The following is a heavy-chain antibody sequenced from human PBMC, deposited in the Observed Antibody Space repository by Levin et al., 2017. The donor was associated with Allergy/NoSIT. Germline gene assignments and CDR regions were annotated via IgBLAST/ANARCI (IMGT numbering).Heavy chain of an antibody. Sequence: ASVKVSCKASGYTFTGYYMHWVRQAPGQGLEWMGWINPNSGGTNYAQKFQGRVTMTRDTSISTAYMELSRLRSDDTAVYYCARSVVVITHFDYWGQGTLVTVSS. J-gene: IGHJ4*02. CDR3: ARSVVVITHFDY. CDR1: GYTFTGYY. CDR2: INPNSGGT. V-gene: IGHV1-2*02. D-gene: IGHD3-22*01.